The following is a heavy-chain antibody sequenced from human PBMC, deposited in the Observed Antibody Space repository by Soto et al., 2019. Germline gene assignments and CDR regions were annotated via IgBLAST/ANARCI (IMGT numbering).Heavy chain of an antibody. CDR1: GFMFSAYE. CDR2: IKQDGSEK. Sequence: EVELVESGGGLVQPGGSLRLSCAASGFMFSAYEMNWVRQAPGKGLEWVANIKQDGSEKWYVGSVKGRFTISRDNAKYSLYLQMNSLRDEDTAVYFCATGGKWLDFEYWGQGTLVTVSS. D-gene: IGHD6-19*01. CDR3: ATGGKWLDFEY. V-gene: IGHV3-7*05. J-gene: IGHJ4*02.